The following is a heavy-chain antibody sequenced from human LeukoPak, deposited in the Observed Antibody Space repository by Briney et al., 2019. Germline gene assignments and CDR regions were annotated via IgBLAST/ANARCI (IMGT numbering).Heavy chain of an antibody. V-gene: IGHV4-59*01. D-gene: IGHD2-2*01. Sequence: SETLSLTCTVSGGTISSYYWSWIRPPPGKGLEWIGYIYYSGSTNYNPSLKSRVTISVDTSKNQLSLKLSSVTAADTAVYYCARGKTRDYFDYWGQGTLVTVSS. CDR3: ARGKTRDYFDY. CDR2: IYYSGST. CDR1: GGTISSYY. J-gene: IGHJ4*02.